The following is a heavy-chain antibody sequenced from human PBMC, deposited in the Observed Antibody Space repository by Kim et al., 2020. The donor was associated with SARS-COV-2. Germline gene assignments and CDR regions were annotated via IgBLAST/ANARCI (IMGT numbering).Heavy chain of an antibody. CDR2: IYYSGST. D-gene: IGHD3-10*01. Sequence: SETLSLTCTVSGGSISSYYWSWIRQPPGKGLEWIGYIYYSGSTNYNPSLKSRVTISVDTSKNQFSLKLSSVTAADTAVYYCARDGYGSIIYYGMDVWGQGTTVTVSS. CDR1: GGSISSYY. V-gene: IGHV4-59*01. CDR3: ARDGYGSIIYYGMDV. J-gene: IGHJ6*02.